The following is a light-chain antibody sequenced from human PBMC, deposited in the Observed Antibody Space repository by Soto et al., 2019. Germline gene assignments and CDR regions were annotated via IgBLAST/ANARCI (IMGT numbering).Light chain of an antibody. CDR3: ASYAGGKNFYV. CDR1: SSDVGGYNY. J-gene: IGLJ1*01. Sequence: QSVLTQPRSVSGSPGQSVTISCTGASSDVGGYNYVSWYQQHPGKAPKLMIYEVTKRPSGVPDRFSGSKSGNTASLTVSGLQAEDEADYHCASYAGGKNFYVFGTGTKVTVL. CDR2: EVT. V-gene: IGLV2-11*01.